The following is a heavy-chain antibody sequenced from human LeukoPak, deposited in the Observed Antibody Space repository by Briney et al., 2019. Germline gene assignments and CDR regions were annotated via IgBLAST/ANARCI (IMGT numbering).Heavy chain of an antibody. CDR3: ARDPQRGAPDYFDS. CDR2: ISSSGSTI. V-gene: IGHV3-11*04. D-gene: IGHD6-25*01. Sequence: GGSLRLSCAASGFTFSDYYMSWIRQAPGKGLEWVSYISSSGSTIYYADSVKGRFTISRDNAKNSLYLQMNSLRAEDTAVYYCARDPQRGAPDYFDSWGQGTLVTVSS. CDR1: GFTFSDYY. J-gene: IGHJ4*02.